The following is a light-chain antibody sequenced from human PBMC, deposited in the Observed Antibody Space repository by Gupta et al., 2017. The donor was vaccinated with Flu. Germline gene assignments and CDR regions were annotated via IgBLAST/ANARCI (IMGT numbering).Light chain of an antibody. CDR1: QRISNY. J-gene: IGKJ2*01. CDR2: AAS. V-gene: IGKV1-39*01. Sequence: DIQMTQSPSFMSASVGDRVTITCRASQRISNYLNWYQQKPGKAPKFLIYAASRVKSGVPSRFSGSGSGTEFTLTINRRQPEDFANYHCQQKDSTPYIFGQGT. CDR3: QQKDSTPYI.